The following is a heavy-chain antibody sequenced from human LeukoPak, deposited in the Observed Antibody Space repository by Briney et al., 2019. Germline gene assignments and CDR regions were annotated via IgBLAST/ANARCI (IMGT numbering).Heavy chain of an antibody. CDR1: GFTVSSNY. V-gene: IGHV3-66*01. J-gene: IGHJ3*02. CDR3: ARVSRLFYDGSGDAFDI. CDR2: IYSGGST. D-gene: IGHD3-22*01. Sequence: GGSLRLSCAASGFTVSSNYMSWVRQAPGKGLEWVSVIYSGGSTYYADSVKGRFTISRDNSKNTLYLQMNSLRAEDTAVYYCARVSRLFYDGSGDAFDIWGQGTMVTVSS.